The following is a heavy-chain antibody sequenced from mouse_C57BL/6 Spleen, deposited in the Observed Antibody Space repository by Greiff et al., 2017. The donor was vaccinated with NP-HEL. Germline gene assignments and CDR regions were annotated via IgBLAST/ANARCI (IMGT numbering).Heavy chain of an antibody. CDR3: AYDYDGGGFAY. Sequence: EVQLQQSGPELVKPGASVKISCKASGYTFTDYYMNWVKQSHGKSLEWIGDINPNNGGTSYNQKFKGKATLTVDKSSSTAYMELRSLTSEDSAVYYCAYDYDGGGFAYWGQGTLVTVSA. D-gene: IGHD2-4*01. CDR2: INPNNGGT. J-gene: IGHJ3*01. CDR1: GYTFTDYY. V-gene: IGHV1-26*01.